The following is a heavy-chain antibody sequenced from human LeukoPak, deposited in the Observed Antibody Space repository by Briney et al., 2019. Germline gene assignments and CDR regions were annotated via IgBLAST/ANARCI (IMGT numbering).Heavy chain of an antibody. J-gene: IGHJ4*02. CDR1: GGSIGTYY. CDR2: IYHSGST. V-gene: IGHV4-59*01. Sequence: SETLSLTCTVSGGSIGTYYWSWLRQSPEKGLEWIGYIYHSGSTNYNPSLKSRVTMSVDTSKNQFSLKLSSVTAADTAVYYCARAGYSGSDSSVWGQGTLVTVSS. CDR3: ARAGYSGSDSSV. D-gene: IGHD5-12*01.